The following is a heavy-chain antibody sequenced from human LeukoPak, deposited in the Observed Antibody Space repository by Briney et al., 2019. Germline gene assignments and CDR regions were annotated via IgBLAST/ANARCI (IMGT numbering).Heavy chain of an antibody. V-gene: IGHV1-69*06. CDR2: IIPIFGTA. CDR1: GNTFSSYA. J-gene: IGHJ3*02. D-gene: IGHD5-12*01. Sequence: GASVKVSCKASGNTFSSYAISWVRQAPGQGLEWMGGIIPIFGTANYAQKFQGRVTITADKSTSTAYMELSSLRSEDTAVYYCAGPGSIVATKIDSHAFDIWGQGTMVTVSS. CDR3: AGPGSIVATKIDSHAFDI.